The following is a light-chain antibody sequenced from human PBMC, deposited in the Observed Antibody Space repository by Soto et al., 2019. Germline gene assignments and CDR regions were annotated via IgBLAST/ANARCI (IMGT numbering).Light chain of an antibody. CDR2: LGS. Sequence: DIVMTQSPLSLPVTPGEPASISCRSSQSLLHSNGYNYLDWYLQKPGQSPQLLIYLGSNRASGVPDRFSGSGSGTYFTLKIRSVEAEDVGVYYCMQALQTPLTFGGGTKVEIK. V-gene: IGKV2-28*01. CDR1: QSLLHSNGYNY. J-gene: IGKJ4*01. CDR3: MQALQTPLT.